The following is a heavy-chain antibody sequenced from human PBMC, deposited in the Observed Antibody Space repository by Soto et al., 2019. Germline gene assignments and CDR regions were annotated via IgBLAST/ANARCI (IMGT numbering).Heavy chain of an antibody. V-gene: IGHV1-18*01. D-gene: IGHD2-2*02. Sequence: GASVEVSCTASGYTFTSYGIIWVRQAPGQGLEWMGWISAYNGNTNYAQKLQGRVTMTKDTSTTTAYMELSSLRSEDTAVYYCATEGNCSSTSCYIYMDVWGKGTTVTVSS. CDR3: ATEGNCSSTSCYIYMDV. J-gene: IGHJ6*03. CDR1: GYTFTSYG. CDR2: ISAYNGNT.